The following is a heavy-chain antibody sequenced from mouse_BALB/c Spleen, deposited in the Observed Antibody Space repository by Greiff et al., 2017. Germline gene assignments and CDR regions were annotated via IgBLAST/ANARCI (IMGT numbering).Heavy chain of an antibody. CDR2: INPDTDGT. CDR1: GYTFTSYV. D-gene: IGHD1-2*01. V-gene: IGHV1-14*01. Sequence: VQLKESGPELVKPGASVTMSCKASGYTFTSYVMHWVKQTPVQGLEWIGSINPDTDGTNYNEKFKGKATLTADKSSSTAYMELSSLTSKDSAVYDCARTLRLWAMDYWGQGTSVTVSS. J-gene: IGHJ4*01. CDR3: ARTLRLWAMDY.